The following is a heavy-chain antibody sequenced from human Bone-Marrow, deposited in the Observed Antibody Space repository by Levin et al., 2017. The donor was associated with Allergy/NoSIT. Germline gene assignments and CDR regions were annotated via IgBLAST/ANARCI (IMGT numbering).Heavy chain of an antibody. CDR1: GASISGHF. Sequence: SETLSLTCTVSGASISGHFWSWIRQSPGKGLEWIGYVYYSGSTNYNPSLKSRVTISMDTSKNQFSLRLTSVTAADTAVYYCAKDYGAHDGWFDPWGQGTLVTVSS. J-gene: IGHJ5*02. CDR2: VYYSGST. D-gene: IGHD4-17*01. V-gene: IGHV4-59*11. CDR3: AKDYGAHDGWFDP.